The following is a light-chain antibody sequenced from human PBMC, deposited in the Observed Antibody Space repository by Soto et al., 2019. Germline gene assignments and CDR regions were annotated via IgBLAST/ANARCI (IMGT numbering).Light chain of an antibody. J-gene: IGKJ1*01. CDR1: QSISSW. Sequence: DIQMTQSPSTLYASVGDRVTITCRASQSISSWLAWYQQKPGKAPKLLIYKAASLESGVPSRFSGSGSGTEFTLTINSLQPDDFATYYCQQYNSDPTWTFGQGTKVEMK. V-gene: IGKV1-5*03. CDR2: KAA. CDR3: QQYNSDPTWT.